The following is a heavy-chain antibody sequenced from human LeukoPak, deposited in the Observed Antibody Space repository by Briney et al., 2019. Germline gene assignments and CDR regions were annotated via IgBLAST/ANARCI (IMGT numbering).Heavy chain of an antibody. Sequence: GGSLRLSCAASGFTFSSYAMHWVRQAPGKGLEWVAVISYDGSNKYYADSVKGRFTISRDNSKNTLYLQMNSLRAEDTAVYYRARGHVLRFGELLTYFDYWGQGTLVTVSS. J-gene: IGHJ4*02. V-gene: IGHV3-30*04. D-gene: IGHD3-10*01. CDR3: ARGHVLRFGELLTYFDY. CDR2: ISYDGSNK. CDR1: GFTFSSYA.